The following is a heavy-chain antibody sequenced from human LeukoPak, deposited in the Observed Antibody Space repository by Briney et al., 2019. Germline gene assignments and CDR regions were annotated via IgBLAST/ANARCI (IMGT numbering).Heavy chain of an antibody. Sequence: SETLSLTCTVSGGSISSGGYYWSWIRQHPGKGLEWIGYIYYSGSTYYNPSLKSRVTISVDTSKNQFSLKLSSVTAADTAVYYCARDSPRGATTYYFDYWGQGTLVTVSP. J-gene: IGHJ4*02. CDR1: GGSISSGGYY. CDR2: IYYSGST. D-gene: IGHD1-26*01. CDR3: ARDSPRGATTYYFDY. V-gene: IGHV4-31*03.